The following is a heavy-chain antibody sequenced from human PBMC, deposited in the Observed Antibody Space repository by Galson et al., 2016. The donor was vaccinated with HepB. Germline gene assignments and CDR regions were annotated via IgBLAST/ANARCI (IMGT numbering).Heavy chain of an antibody. Sequence: SVKVSCKASGYTFTSFFMHWVRQAPGQGLEWMGIINPTDGNARYAQRLQGRVTMTRDTSTSTVYMELSSLRSEDSAVYFCARDTPYSYESTSDDYWGQGTLVTVSS. D-gene: IGHD5-18*01. CDR1: GYTFTSFF. V-gene: IGHV1-46*04. CDR3: ARDTPYSYESTSDDY. J-gene: IGHJ4*02. CDR2: INPTDGNA.